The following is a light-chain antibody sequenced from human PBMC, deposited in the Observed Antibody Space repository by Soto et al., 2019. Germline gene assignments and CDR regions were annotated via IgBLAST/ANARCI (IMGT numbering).Light chain of an antibody. CDR1: QSVSSN. J-gene: IGKJ1*01. CDR3: QHQGT. Sequence: EIVMTQSPATLSVSPGERATLSCRASQSVSSNLAWYQQKPGQASRLLIYGASTRATGIPARFSGSGSGTEFTLTISSLQSEDFAVYYCQHQGTFGQGTKVEIK. CDR2: GAS. V-gene: IGKV3-15*01.